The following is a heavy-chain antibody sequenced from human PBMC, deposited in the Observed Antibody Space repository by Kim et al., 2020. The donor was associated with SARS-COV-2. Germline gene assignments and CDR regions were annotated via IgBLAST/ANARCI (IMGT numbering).Heavy chain of an antibody. CDR3: VRDFWVAAVVSDP. CDR2: INGDGSDT. V-gene: IGHV3-74*01. Sequence: GGSLRLSCAASGFTFSSYWMHWVRQAPGKGLVWVSGINGDGSDTRYADSVKGRFTISRDNAKNTLYLQMNSLRVDDTAVYYCVRDFWVAAVVSDPWGQGTLVTVSS. CDR1: GFTFSSYW. J-gene: IGHJ5*02. D-gene: IGHD6-13*01.